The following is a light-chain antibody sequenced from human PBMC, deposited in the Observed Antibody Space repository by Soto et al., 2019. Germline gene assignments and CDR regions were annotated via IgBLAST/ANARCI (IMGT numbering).Light chain of an antibody. CDR3: QQYNDFQYT. V-gene: IGKV1-5*03. CDR1: QTIGSG. J-gene: IGKJ2*01. Sequence: DIQMTQSPSTLSASVGDGVTITCRASQTIGSGLAWYQQKPGKAPKLLIYKATNLQRGVPSRFSGSGSGTDFILTISSLQPVDSATYYCQQYNDFQYTFGQGTKLEI. CDR2: KAT.